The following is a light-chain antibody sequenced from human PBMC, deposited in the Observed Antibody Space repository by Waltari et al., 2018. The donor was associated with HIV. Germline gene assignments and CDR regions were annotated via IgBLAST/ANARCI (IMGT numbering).Light chain of an antibody. Sequence: QLVLTQSPSVSASLGASVKITCTLSSGYSNYAIAWHQLQPVKGPRYLMKFNSDGSYSKGDGFPDRFSGSDSGAERYLTISNVQSEDEADYYCQTWGTGIHVLFGGGTKLAVL. CDR1: SGYSNYA. V-gene: IGLV4-69*02. J-gene: IGLJ3*02. CDR2: FNSDGSY. CDR3: QTWGTGIHVL.